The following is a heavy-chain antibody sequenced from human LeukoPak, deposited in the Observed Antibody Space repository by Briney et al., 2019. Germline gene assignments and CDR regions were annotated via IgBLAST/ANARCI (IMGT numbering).Heavy chain of an antibody. D-gene: IGHD3-3*01. V-gene: IGHV1-46*01. Sequence: ASVKVSCKASGYSFTSYHMHWVRQAPGQGLEWMGIINPSGGSTNYAQKFQGRVTMTRDMSTSTVYMVLSSLRSEDTAVYYCAREAVTIFGLVRTQTTKGPHRFDPWGQGTLVTVSS. J-gene: IGHJ5*02. CDR3: AREAVTIFGLVRTQTTKGPHRFDP. CDR2: INPSGGST. CDR1: GYSFTSYH.